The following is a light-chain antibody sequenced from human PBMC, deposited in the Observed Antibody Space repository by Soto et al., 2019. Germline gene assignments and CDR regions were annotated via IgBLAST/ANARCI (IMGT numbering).Light chain of an antibody. CDR2: EVR. J-gene: IGLJ1*01. CDR3: RSYTRTRNHYV. V-gene: IGLV2-14*01. Sequence: QAVRTQPASVSGSPGQSITISCTGTSSDIGGYDNVSWYQQRPGKAPKLMIYEVRYRPSGVSNRFSGSKSGTTASLTISGLQAEDEAVYYCRSYTRTRNHYVFGSGTKVTVL. CDR1: SSDIGGYDN.